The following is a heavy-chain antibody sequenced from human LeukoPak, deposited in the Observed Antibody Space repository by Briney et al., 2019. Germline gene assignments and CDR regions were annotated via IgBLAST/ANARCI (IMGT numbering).Heavy chain of an antibody. CDR3: ARDLFRSSASFYYFDY. J-gene: IGHJ4*02. V-gene: IGHV3-7*01. Sequence: PGGSLRLSCAASGFTFSSYWMSWVRQAPGKGLEWVANIKQDGSEKYYVDSVKGRFTISRDNAKNSLYLQMNSLRAEDTAVYYCARDLFRSSASFYYFDYWGQGTLVTVSS. D-gene: IGHD6-6*01. CDR2: IKQDGSEK. CDR1: GFTFSSYW.